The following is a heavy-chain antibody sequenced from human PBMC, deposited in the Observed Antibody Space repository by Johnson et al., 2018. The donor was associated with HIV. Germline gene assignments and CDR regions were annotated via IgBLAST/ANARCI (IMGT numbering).Heavy chain of an antibody. V-gene: IGHV3-23*04. CDR2: ISGSGSTI. J-gene: IGHJ3*02. D-gene: IGHD5-18*01. CDR3: ARDLDTAMVAIGFDI. Sequence: VQLVESGGGLVQPGGSLRLSCAASGFTFSTYAMSWVRQAPGKGLEWVSAISGSGSTIYYADSVKGRFTISRDNSKNTLYLQMNSLRAEDTAVYYCARDLDTAMVAIGFDIWGQGTMLTVSS. CDR1: GFTFSTYA.